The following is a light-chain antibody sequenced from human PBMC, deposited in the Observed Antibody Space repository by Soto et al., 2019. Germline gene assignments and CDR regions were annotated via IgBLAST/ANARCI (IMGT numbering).Light chain of an antibody. CDR2: DAS. V-gene: IGKV3D-20*01. J-gene: IGKJ1*01. CDR3: QQYGRSSWT. CDR1: QSVTNNY. Sequence: EIVLTQSPATLSLSPGDRATLSCGASQSVTNNYLAWYQQKPGLAPRLLIYDASYRANGIPDRFSGSGSGTDFTLTISRLEPEDFAVYYCQQYGRSSWTFGQGTKVDIK.